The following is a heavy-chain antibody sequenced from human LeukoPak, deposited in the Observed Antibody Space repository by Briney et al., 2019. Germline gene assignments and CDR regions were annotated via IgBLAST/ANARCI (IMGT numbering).Heavy chain of an antibody. CDR1: GYTLTELS. D-gene: IGHD4-17*01. CDR2: FDPEDGET. V-gene: IGHV1-24*01. J-gene: IGHJ4*02. CDR3: ARDDYGDHHGDY. Sequence: ASVKVSCKVSGYTLTELSMHWVRQAPGKGLEWMGGFDPEDGETIYAQKFQGRVTMTRNTSISTAYMELSSLRSEDTAVYYCARDDYGDHHGDYWGQGTLVTVSS.